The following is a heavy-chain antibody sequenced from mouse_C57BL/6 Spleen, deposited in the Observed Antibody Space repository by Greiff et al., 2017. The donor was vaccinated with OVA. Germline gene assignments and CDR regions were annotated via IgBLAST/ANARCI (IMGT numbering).Heavy chain of an antibody. Sequence: DVMLVESGPGMVKPSQSLSLTCTVTGYSITSGYDWHWIRHFPGNKLEWMGYISYSGSTNYNPSLKSRISITHDTSKNHFFLKLNSVTTEDTATYYCARGGMVTTRFAYWGQGTLVTVSA. D-gene: IGHD2-2*01. CDR3: ARGGMVTTRFAY. CDR2: ISYSGST. J-gene: IGHJ3*01. V-gene: IGHV3-1*01. CDR1: GYSITSGYD.